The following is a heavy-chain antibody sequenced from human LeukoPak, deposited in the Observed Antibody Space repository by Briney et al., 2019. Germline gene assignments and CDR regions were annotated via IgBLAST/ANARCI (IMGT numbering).Heavy chain of an antibody. V-gene: IGHV4-38-2*01. J-gene: IGHJ2*01. CDR2: IYHSGNT. Sequence: SETLSLTCAVSGYSISSGYYWGWIRQPPGKGLEWIGSIYHSGNTYYNPSLKSRVTISVDTPKNQFFLKVTSVTAADAAVYYCARPKYGDAAYFALWGRGALVTVSS. CDR3: ARPKYGDAAYFAL. CDR1: GYSISSGYY. D-gene: IGHD4-17*01.